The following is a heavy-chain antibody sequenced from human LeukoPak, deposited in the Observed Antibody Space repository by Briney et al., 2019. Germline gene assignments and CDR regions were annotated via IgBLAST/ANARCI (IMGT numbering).Heavy chain of an antibody. CDR3: ARTILRGVSADAFDI. V-gene: IGHV1-18*01. J-gene: IGHJ3*02. Sequence: GASVTVSFKGFDYTFRNFGISWVRQAPGQGGEWMGWISAYNGNTNYAQKLQGRVTMTTDTSTSTAYMELTSLTSDDTAVYYCARTILRGVSADAFDIWGQGTVVTVSS. CDR1: DYTFRNFG. CDR2: ISAYNGNT. D-gene: IGHD3-10*01.